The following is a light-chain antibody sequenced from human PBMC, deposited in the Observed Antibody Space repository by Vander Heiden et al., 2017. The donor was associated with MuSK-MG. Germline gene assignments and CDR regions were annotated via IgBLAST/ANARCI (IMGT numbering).Light chain of an antibody. Sequence: DIQLTQSPSFLSASVGDTVTITCRASRDISNYLAWYQQIQGTAPKVVVFSASTLQNGVPSRFSGSGSGTEFTLTISGLQPEDVATYFCQKIDSYPLTFGGGTKVEIK. CDR3: QKIDSYPLT. CDR1: RDISNY. CDR2: SAS. V-gene: IGKV1-9*01. J-gene: IGKJ4*01.